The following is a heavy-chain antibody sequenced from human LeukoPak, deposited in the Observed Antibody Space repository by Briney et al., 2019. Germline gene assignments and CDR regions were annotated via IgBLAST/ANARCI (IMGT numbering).Heavy chain of an antibody. CDR2: INHSGST. V-gene: IGHV4-34*01. Sequence: PSETLSLTCAVYGGSFSGYYWSWIRQPPGKGLEWIGEINHSGSTNYNPSLKSRVTISVDTSKNQFSLKLSSVTAADTAVYYCARRFVLLWFGELLTDWFGPWGQGTLVTVSS. J-gene: IGHJ5*02. D-gene: IGHD3-10*01. CDR3: ARRFVLLWFGELLTDWFGP. CDR1: GGSFSGYY.